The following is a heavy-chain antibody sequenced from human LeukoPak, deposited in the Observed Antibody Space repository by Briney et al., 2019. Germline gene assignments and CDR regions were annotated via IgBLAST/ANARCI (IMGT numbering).Heavy chain of an antibody. CDR3: AKGVVTAMVRSPFDI. Sequence: PGGSLRLSCAASGFTFSSYGISWVRQAPGKGLEWVSAISGSGGSTYYADSVKGRFTISRDNSKNTLYLQMNSLRAEDTAVYYCAKGVVTAMVRSPFDIWGQGTMVTVSS. D-gene: IGHD2-21*02. CDR1: GFTFSSYG. V-gene: IGHV3-23*01. J-gene: IGHJ3*02. CDR2: ISGSGGST.